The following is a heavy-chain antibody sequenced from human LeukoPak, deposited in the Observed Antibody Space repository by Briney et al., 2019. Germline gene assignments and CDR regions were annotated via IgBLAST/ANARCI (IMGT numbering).Heavy chain of an antibody. J-gene: IGHJ4*02. Sequence: SETLSLTCAVYGGSFSGYYWSWIRQPPGKGLEWIGEINHSGSTNYNPSLKSRVTISVDTSKNQFSLKLSSVTAADTAVYYCARVGVGAKDYWGQGTLATVSS. D-gene: IGHD1-26*01. CDR1: GGSFSGYY. CDR2: INHSGST. CDR3: ARVGVGAKDY. V-gene: IGHV4-34*01.